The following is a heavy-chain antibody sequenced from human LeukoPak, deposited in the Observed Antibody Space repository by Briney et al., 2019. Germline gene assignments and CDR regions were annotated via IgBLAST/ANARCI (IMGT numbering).Heavy chain of an antibody. J-gene: IGHJ5*02. D-gene: IGHD3-16*01. CDR2: IKKDGSEK. Sequence: GGSLRLSCAASGFTFNSYWMSWVRQAPGKGLEWVANIKKDGSEKNYVDSVKGRFTISRDDAKNSLYLQMDSLRAEDTAVYYCARFISLGAWGQGTLVTVSS. CDR3: ARFISLGA. V-gene: IGHV3-7*01. CDR1: GFTFNSYW.